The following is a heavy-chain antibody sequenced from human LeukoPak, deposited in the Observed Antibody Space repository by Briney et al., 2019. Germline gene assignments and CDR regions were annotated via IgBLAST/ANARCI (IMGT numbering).Heavy chain of an antibody. CDR3: ARISGWSKYFDY. J-gene: IGHJ4*02. CDR2: IYYSGST. Sequence: PSETLSLTCTVSGGSISSSSYYWGWIRQPPGKGLEWIGSIYYSGSTYYNPSLKSRVTISVDTSKNQFSLKLSSVTAADTAVYYCARISGWSKYFDYWGQGTLVTVSS. D-gene: IGHD6-19*01. CDR1: GGSISSSSYY. V-gene: IGHV4-39*07.